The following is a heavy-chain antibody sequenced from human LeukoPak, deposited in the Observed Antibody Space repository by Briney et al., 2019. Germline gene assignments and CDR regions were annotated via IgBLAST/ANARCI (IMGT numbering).Heavy chain of an antibody. D-gene: IGHD4-17*01. CDR3: ARVRSYGDYARVSAYYYYGMDV. CDR1: GYTFTGYY. CDR2: INPNSGGT. Sequence: ASVKVSCKASGYTFTGYYMHWVRQAPGQGLEWMGWINPNSGGTNYAQKFQGRVTMTRDTSISTAYMELSRLRSDDTAVYYCARVRSYGDYARVSAYYYYGMDVWGQGTTVTVSS. V-gene: IGHV1-2*02. J-gene: IGHJ6*02.